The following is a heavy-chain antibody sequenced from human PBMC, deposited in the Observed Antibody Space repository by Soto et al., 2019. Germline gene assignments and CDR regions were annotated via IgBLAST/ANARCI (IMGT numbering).Heavy chain of an antibody. CDR1: GGSISSSSYY. D-gene: IGHD3-10*01. V-gene: IGHV4-39*01. CDR3: ARSTYGSGSRWFDP. J-gene: IGHJ5*02. CDR2: IYYSGST. Sequence: NPSETLSLTCTVSGGSISSSSYYWGWIRQPPGKGLEWIGSIYYSGSTYYNPSLKSRVTISVDTSKNQFSLKLSSVTAADTAVYYCARSTYGSGSRWFDPWGQGTLVTVSS.